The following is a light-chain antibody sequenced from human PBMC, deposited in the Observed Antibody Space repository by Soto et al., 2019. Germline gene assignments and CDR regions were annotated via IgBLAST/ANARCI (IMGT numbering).Light chain of an antibody. Sequence: DIQMTQSPSAMSASVGDRVTITCRASQDISNSLAWLQQRPGKVPKRLIYPAPSLQSGVPSRFSGSRSGTEFTLTISSLQPEDFATSYCIQHKNFPWTFCQGTKVEIK. CDR1: QDISNS. CDR3: IQHKNFPWT. V-gene: IGKV1-17*03. J-gene: IGKJ1*01. CDR2: PAP.